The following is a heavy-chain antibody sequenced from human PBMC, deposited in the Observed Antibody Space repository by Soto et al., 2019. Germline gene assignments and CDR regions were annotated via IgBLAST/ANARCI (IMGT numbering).Heavy chain of an antibody. CDR3: EAWMGYRTNGLCPQDLYHAKGLDV. Sequence: SVKVSCKASGITFGTSAIQWVRQARGHRLEWIGWVVVGSGDTNYAQNFQQRVTITRDMSTSTDYMHLSSIRSDDTDVYYCEAWMGYRTNGLCPQDLYHAKGLDVRG. V-gene: IGHV1-58*02. CDR2: VVVGSGDT. D-gene: IGHD2-8*01. CDR1: GITFGTSA. J-gene: IGHJ6*02.